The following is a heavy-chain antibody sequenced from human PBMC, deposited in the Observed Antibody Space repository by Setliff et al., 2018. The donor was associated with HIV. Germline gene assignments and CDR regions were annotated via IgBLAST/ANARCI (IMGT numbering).Heavy chain of an antibody. CDR1: GFTFSSYS. D-gene: IGHD4-17*01. CDR3: ARANYGFDY. V-gene: IGHV3-48*04. J-gene: IGHJ4*02. Sequence: GGSLRLSCAASGFTFSSYSMNWVRQAPGKGLEWVSYISSSGSTIYYADSVKGRFTISRDNAKNSLYLQMNSLRVEDTAVYYCARANYGFDYWGQGTLVTVSS. CDR2: ISSSGSTI.